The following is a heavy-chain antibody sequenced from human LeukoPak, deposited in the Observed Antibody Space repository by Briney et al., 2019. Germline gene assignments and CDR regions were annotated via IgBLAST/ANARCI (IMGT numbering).Heavy chain of an antibody. CDR3: ARVRAAAIPYYFDY. CDR2: IYYSGNT. V-gene: IGHV4-39*07. D-gene: IGHD6-13*01. J-gene: IGHJ4*02. Sequence: SETLSLTCTVSGGSISSSSYYWGWIRQPPGKGLEWIGSIYYSGNTYYNPSLKSRVTISVDTSKNQFSLKLTSVTAADTAAYYCARVRAAAIPYYFDYWGQGTLVTVSS. CDR1: GGSISSSSYY.